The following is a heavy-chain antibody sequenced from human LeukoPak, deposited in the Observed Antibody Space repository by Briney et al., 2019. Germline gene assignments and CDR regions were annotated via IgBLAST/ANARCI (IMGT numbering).Heavy chain of an antibody. V-gene: IGHV3-23*01. CDR1: GFTFSSSA. J-gene: IGHJ4*02. D-gene: IGHD5-18*01. CDR2: ISGSGSGGST. CDR3: AKEYSYGNQFFDY. Sequence: GGSLRLSCAASGFTFSSSAMSWVRQAPGKGLEWVSSISGSGSGGSTYYADSVKGRFTISRDNSKNTLYLQMNSLRAEDTAVYYCAKEYSYGNQFFDYWGQGTLVTVSS.